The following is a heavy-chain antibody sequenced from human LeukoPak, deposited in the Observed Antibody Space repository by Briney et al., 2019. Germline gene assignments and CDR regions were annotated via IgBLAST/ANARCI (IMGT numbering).Heavy chain of an antibody. Sequence: GSLRLSCAASGFTFSSYTMNWVRQAPGRGLEWVSSITSTGSYIYYADSVKGRFTISRDNAKNSLYLHMNSLRAEDTAVYYCARSRPGISVSGTEACDYWGQGTLVTVSS. CDR2: ITSTGSYI. CDR3: ARSRPGISVSGTEACDY. CDR1: GFTFSSYT. J-gene: IGHJ4*02. D-gene: IGHD6-19*01. V-gene: IGHV3-21*01.